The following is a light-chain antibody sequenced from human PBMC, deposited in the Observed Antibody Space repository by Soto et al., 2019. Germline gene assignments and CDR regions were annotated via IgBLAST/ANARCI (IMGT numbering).Light chain of an antibody. J-gene: IGKJ1*01. V-gene: IGKV1-39*01. CDR2: AAS. CDR3: QQSYSTPWT. Sequence: DIQMTQSPYSLSASVGDKVTITCRASQTIRTYLNWYQQKPGKVPNLLIYAASSVQTGVPSRFSASGSGTDFTLTISSLQPEDFATYYCQQSYSTPWTFGQGTKVEIK. CDR1: QTIRTY.